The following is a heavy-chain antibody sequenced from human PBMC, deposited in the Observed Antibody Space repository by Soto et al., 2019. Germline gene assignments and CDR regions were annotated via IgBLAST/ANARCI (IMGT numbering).Heavy chain of an antibody. Sequence: GASVKVSCKASGYTFTSYGISWVRQAPGQGLEWMGWISAYNGNTNYAQKLQGRVTITRDTSASTAYMELSSLRSEDTAVYYCASGYSYGPFDYWGQGTLVTVSS. CDR2: ISAYNGNT. V-gene: IGHV1-18*01. J-gene: IGHJ4*02. CDR3: ASGYSYGPFDY. CDR1: GYTFTSYG. D-gene: IGHD5-18*01.